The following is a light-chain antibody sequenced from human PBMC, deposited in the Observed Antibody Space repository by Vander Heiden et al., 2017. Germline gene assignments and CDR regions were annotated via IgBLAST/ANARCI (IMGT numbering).Light chain of an antibody. CDR3: QQRRSKLWT. CDR2: DTS. V-gene: IGKV3D-11*03. J-gene: IGKJ1*01. CDR1: RGFTNN. Sequence: DTDFTQTPATLSLSPGERATLSCRASRGFTNNLAWYQQKQGQAPRLLIYDTSKRATGIPARFSGSGSGTDFTLTISNLEPEDSAVYYCQQRRSKLWTFGRGTKVEIK.